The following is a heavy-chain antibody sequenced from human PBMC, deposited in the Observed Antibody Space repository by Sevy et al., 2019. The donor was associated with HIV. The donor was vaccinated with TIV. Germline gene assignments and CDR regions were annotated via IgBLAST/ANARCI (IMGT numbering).Heavy chain of an antibody. D-gene: IGHD3-22*01. CDR2: ISSSSTYI. Sequence: GGSLRLSCAASGFTFSSYSMDWVRQAPGKGLEWVSSISSSSTYIYYADSVKGRFTISRVNAKNSLYLQMNSLRAEDTAVYYCAREGGGGYYYDYWGQRILVTVSS. J-gene: IGHJ4*02. CDR3: AREGGGGYYYDY. CDR1: GFTFSSYS. V-gene: IGHV3-21*01.